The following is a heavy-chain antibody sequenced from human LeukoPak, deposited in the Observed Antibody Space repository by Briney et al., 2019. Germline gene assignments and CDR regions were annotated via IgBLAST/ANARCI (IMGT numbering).Heavy chain of an antibody. J-gene: IGHJ6*04. CDR3: ARDREVVHDRAQMDI. V-gene: IGHV3-53*01. D-gene: IGHD2-8*02. Sequence: GGSLRLSCAVSGFTVSSNHMSWVGQAPGKGLEGVAVIYNDGNTYYTDSVKGRFTISRDNSKNTIFLQMNSLRAEDTAMYYCARDREVVHDRAQMDIWGKGTTVTVSS. CDR1: GFTVSSNH. CDR2: IYNDGNT.